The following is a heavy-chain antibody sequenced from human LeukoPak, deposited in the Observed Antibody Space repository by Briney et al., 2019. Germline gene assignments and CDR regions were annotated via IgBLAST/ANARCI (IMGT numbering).Heavy chain of an antibody. Sequence: PSETLSLTCTVSGGSISSSSYYWGWIRQPPGKGQEWIGSIYYSGGTYYNPSLKSRVTISVDTSKNQFSLKLSSVTAADTAVYYCARGRYYYGSGEDWFDPWGQGTLVTVSS. CDR1: GGSISSSSYY. D-gene: IGHD3-10*01. V-gene: IGHV4-39*01. J-gene: IGHJ5*02. CDR2: IYYSGGT. CDR3: ARGRYYYGSGEDWFDP.